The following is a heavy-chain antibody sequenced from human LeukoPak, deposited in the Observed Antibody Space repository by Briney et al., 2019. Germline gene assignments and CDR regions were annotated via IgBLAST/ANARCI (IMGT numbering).Heavy chain of an antibody. D-gene: IGHD2-2*01. Sequence: ASVKVSCKVSGYTFTDYYMHWVQQAPGKGLEWMGLVDPEDGETIYAEKFQGRVTITADTSTGTAYMELSSLRPEDTAVYYCASEYCSSTSCYGANAFDIWGQGTMVTVSS. J-gene: IGHJ3*02. V-gene: IGHV1-69-2*01. CDR3: ASEYCSSTSCYGANAFDI. CDR2: VDPEDGET. CDR1: GYTFTDYY.